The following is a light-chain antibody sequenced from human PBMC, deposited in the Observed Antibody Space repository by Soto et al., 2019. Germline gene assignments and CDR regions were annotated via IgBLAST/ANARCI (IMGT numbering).Light chain of an antibody. CDR2: GAS. CDR3: QHYGSSSWT. CDR1: QSVSSIY. J-gene: IGKJ1*01. V-gene: IGKV3-20*01. Sequence: EIVLTQSPGTLSLSPGERATISCRASQSVSSIYLAWYQHKPGQAPRLLIYGASSRATGIPDRFSGSGSGTDFTLTISRLEPEDFAVYYCQHYGSSSWTFGRGTRVEIK.